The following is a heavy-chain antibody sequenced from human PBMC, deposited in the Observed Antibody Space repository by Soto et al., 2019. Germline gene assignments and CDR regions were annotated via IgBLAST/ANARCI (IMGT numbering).Heavy chain of an antibody. CDR2: ISTYNANT. CDR1: AYTYSNYG. J-gene: IGHJ4*02. Sequence: QVHLVQSGAEVKKPGASVKVSCKASAYTYSNYGISWVRQAPGQGLEWMGWISTYNANTSYAQKLQGRVTMTADTSTSTAYMELRSLRSDDTAVYYCARHGSDTTVYFAYWGQGTMVTVSS. V-gene: IGHV1-18*01. CDR3: ARHGSDTTVYFAY. D-gene: IGHD4-17*01.